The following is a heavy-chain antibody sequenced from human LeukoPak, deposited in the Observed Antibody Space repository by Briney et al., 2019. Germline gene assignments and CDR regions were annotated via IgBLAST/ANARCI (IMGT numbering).Heavy chain of an antibody. CDR2: IYTSGSI. CDR1: GGSISSYY. CDR3: ARGVGGYSYGSDFDY. J-gene: IGHJ4*02. V-gene: IGHV4-4*09. Sequence: SETLSLTCTVSGGSISSYYWSWIRQPPGKGLEWIGYIYTSGSINYNPSLKSRVTISVDTSKNQFSLKLSSVTAADTAVYYCARGVGGYSYGSDFDYWGQGTLVTVSS. D-gene: IGHD5-18*01.